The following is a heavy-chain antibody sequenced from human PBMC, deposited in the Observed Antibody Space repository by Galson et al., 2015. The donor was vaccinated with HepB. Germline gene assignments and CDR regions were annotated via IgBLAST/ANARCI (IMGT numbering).Heavy chain of an antibody. D-gene: IGHD2-2*01. CDR1: GFTFGDYA. V-gene: IGHV3-49*03. CDR3: TSDYCSSTSCYYFDY. Sequence: SLRLSCAASGFTFGDYAMSWFRQAPGKGLEWVGFIRSKAYGGTTEYAASVKGRFTISRDDSKSIAYLQMNSLKTEDTAVYYCTSDYCSSTSCYYFDYWGQGTLVTVSS. J-gene: IGHJ4*02. CDR2: IRSKAYGGTT.